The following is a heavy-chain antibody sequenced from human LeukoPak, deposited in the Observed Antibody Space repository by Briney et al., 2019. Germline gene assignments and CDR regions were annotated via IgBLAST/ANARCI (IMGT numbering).Heavy chain of an antibody. CDR3: AKPITMIVVVDAFDI. CDR2: ISSSSSYI. J-gene: IGHJ3*02. CDR1: GFTFSTYS. D-gene: IGHD3-22*01. Sequence: GGSLRLSCAASGFTFSTYSMNWVRQAPGKGLEWVSSISSSSSYIYYADSVKGRFTISRDNAKNPLYLQMNSLRAEDTAVYYCAKPITMIVVVDAFDIWGQGTMVTVSS. V-gene: IGHV3-21*01.